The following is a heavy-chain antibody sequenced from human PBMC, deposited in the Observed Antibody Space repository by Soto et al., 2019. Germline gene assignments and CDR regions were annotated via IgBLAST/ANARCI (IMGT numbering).Heavy chain of an antibody. CDR2: ISYDGSNK. CDR1: GFTFSSYG. D-gene: IGHD6-6*01. CDR3: ARVIEYSSSPFDY. Sequence: GGSLRLSCAASGFTFSSYGMHWVRQAPGKGLEWVAVISYDGSNKYYADSVKGRFTISRDNSKNTLYLQMNSLRAEDTAVYYSARVIEYSSSPFDYWGQGTLVTVSS. V-gene: IGHV3-30*19. J-gene: IGHJ4*02.